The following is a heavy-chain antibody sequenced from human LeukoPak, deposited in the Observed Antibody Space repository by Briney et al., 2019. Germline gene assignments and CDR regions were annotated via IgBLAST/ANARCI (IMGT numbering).Heavy chain of an antibody. Sequence: GGSLRLSCAASGFTFSSYEMNWVRQAPGKGLEWVSYISSSGSTIYYADSVKGRFTISRDNAKNSLYLQMNSLRAEDTAVYYCARDEMNYYDSSGYYLDYWGQGTLVTVSS. V-gene: IGHV3-48*03. CDR2: ISSSGSTI. CDR3: ARDEMNYYDSSGYYLDY. J-gene: IGHJ4*02. CDR1: GFTFSSYE. D-gene: IGHD3-22*01.